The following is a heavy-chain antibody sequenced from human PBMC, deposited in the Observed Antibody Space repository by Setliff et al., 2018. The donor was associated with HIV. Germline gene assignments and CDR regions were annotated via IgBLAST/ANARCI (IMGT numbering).Heavy chain of an antibody. V-gene: IGHV4-34*01. Sequence: SETLSLTCGVFGGSFSNYFWTWMRQPPGKGLEWIGEFRLSGGTNYNYNPSLETRVTISVDTSKNQFSLKLNSVTAADTAFYYCAREDSSGYLGSAFDIWGQGTMVTVSS. D-gene: IGHD3-22*01. CDR3: AREDSSGYLGSAFDI. CDR2: FRLSGGT. CDR1: GGSFSNYF. J-gene: IGHJ3*02.